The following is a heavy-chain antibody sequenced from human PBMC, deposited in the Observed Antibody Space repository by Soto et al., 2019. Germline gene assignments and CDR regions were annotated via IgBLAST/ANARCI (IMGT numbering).Heavy chain of an antibody. Sequence: GGSLRLSCAASRFTFSTYWMSWVRQAPGKGLEWVANIRQDGSQKYYVDSVKGRFTISRDNAKNSLYLQMNSLRANDTAVYYCARGGYCSSTSCSLFDYWGQGTLVTVSS. D-gene: IGHD2-2*03. J-gene: IGHJ4*02. CDR2: IRQDGSQK. V-gene: IGHV3-7*01. CDR1: RFTFSTYW. CDR3: ARGGYCSSTSCSLFDY.